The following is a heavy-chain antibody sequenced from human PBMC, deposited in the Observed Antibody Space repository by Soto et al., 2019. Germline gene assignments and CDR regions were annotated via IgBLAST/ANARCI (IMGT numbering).Heavy chain of an antibody. CDR3: AVGRVAATPYYYCSGVYV. Sequence: EVQMLESGGGLVQPGGSLRLSCAASGFTFNSYAFHWVRQAPGKGLEWVSAISGGVDSTFYADSVKGRFTISRDNSKNIQYLQMTIRGTEDTAIYYCAVGRVAATPYYYCSGVYVWGPGTPGNLSS. CDR2: ISGGVDST. CDR1: GFTFNSYA. V-gene: IGHV3-23*01. D-gene: IGHD3-10*01. J-gene: IGHJ6*02.